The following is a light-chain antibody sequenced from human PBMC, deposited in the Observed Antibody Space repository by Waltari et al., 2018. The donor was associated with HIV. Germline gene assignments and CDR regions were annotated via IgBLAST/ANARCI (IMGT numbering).Light chain of an antibody. Sequence: DIQMTQSPPSLSAPVGDTVSITCRASQYIDNFLSWYHQTPGKAPRLLIYDTSNVQSGVPSRFSGSGSGTDFTLTINTLQPGDFATYLCLQSFITPLPFGPGTKVDLK. CDR2: DTS. V-gene: IGKV1-39*01. J-gene: IGKJ3*01. CDR1: QYIDNF. CDR3: LQSFITPLP.